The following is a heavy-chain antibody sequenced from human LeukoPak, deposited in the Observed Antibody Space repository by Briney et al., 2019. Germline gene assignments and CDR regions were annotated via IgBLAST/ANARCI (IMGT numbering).Heavy chain of an antibody. Sequence: GGSLRLSCAASGFTFSFYAVHWGRPAPGKGVEGVAVVSSDGGKETYADSVKGRFTISRDNSRNTLNLQMNSLRAEDTAVYYCARGVTAARGFDYWGQGTLVTVSS. J-gene: IGHJ4*02. CDR2: VSSDGGKE. D-gene: IGHD3-10*01. V-gene: IGHV3-30*04. CDR3: ARGVTAARGFDY. CDR1: GFTFSFYA.